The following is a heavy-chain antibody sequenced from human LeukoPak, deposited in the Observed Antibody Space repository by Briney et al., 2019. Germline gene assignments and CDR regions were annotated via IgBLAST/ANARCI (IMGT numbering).Heavy chain of an antibody. J-gene: IGHJ6*02. CDR3: TTLQTEYDMDV. Sequence: PGGSLRLSCTASGFTFSNAWMTWVRHAPGKGLEWVGRIKSKTDGGTTDYAAPVRGRFTISRDDSKNTLFLQMNSLKTEDTALYYFTTLQTEYDMDVWGQGTTVTVSS. CDR2: IKSKTDGGTT. D-gene: IGHD1-14*01. CDR1: GFTFSNAW. V-gene: IGHV3-15*01.